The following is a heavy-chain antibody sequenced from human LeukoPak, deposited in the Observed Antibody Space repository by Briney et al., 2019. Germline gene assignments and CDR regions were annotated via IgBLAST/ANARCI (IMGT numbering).Heavy chain of an antibody. D-gene: IGHD3-16*01. CDR1: GFTFDDYA. V-gene: IGHV3-9*01. CDR3: AKDKTRSIMIVRGYYMDV. CDR2: ISWNSGSI. Sequence: GGSLRLSCAASGFTFDDYAMHWVRQAPGKGLEWVSGISWNSGSIGYADSVKGRFTISRDNAKNSLYLQMNSLRAEDTALYYCAKDKTRSIMIVRGYYMDVWGKGTTVTVSS. J-gene: IGHJ6*03.